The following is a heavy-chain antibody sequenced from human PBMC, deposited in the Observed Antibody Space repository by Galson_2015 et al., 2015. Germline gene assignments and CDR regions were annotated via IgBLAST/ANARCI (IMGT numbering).Heavy chain of an antibody. V-gene: IGHV1-46*01. Sequence: SVKDSCKASGYTFTSYYMHWVRQAPGQGLEWMGIINPSGGSTSYAQKFQGRVTMTRDTSTSTVYMELSSLRCEDTAVYYCAREGTGRRGAFDIWGQGTMVTVSS. CDR3: AREGTGRRGAFDI. D-gene: IGHD3-10*01. CDR2: INPSGGST. CDR1: GYTFTSYY. J-gene: IGHJ3*02.